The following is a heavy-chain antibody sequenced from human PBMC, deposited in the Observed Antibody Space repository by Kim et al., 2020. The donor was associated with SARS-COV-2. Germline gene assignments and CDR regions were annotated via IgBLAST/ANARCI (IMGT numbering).Heavy chain of an antibody. CDR2: ISYDGSNK. J-gene: IGHJ4*02. D-gene: IGHD3-10*01. CDR1: GFTFSSYA. CDR3: ARDPVVWFGELLLNYFDY. V-gene: IGHV3-30*04. Sequence: GGSLRLSCAASGFTFSSYAMHWVRQAPGKGLEWVAVISYDGSNKYYADSVKGRFTISRDNSKNTLYLQMNSLRAEDTAVYYCARDPVVWFGELLLNYFDYCGQGTLVTVSS.